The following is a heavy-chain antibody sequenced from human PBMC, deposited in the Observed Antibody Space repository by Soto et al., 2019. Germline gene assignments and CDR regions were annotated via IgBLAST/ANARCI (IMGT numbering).Heavy chain of an antibody. CDR2: IHHSGST. CDR1: GGSITSHY. D-gene: IGHD3-10*01. J-gene: IGHJ6*02. V-gene: IGHV4-59*08. CDR3: ARQGFGQLHGLVDV. Sequence: QVQLQESGPGLVKPSETLSLTCSVSGGSITSHYCSWFRQPPGKGLEWIGYIHHSGSTSYNPSLKRRVTMSVDTSKNQFSLKVSSVTAADTALYYGARQGFGQLHGLVDVWGPGTTFTVSS.